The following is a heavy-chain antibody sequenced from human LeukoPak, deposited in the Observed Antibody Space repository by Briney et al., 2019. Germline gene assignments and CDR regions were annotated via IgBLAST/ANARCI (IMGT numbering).Heavy chain of an antibody. CDR1: GFTFSSYS. CDR3: ARVFRWDSSPSDFDY. Sequence: GGSLRLSCAASGFTFSSYSMNWVRQAPGKGLEWVSSISSSSSYIYYADSVKGRFTISRDNAKNSLYLQMNSLRAEDTAVYYCARVFRWDSSPSDFDYWGQGTLVTVSS. J-gene: IGHJ4*02. D-gene: IGHD3-22*01. CDR2: ISSSSSYI. V-gene: IGHV3-21*04.